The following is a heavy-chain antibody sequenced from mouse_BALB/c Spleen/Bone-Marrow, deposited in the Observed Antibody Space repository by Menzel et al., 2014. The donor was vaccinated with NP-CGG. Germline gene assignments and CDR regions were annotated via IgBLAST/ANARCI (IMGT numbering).Heavy chain of an antibody. V-gene: IGHV1-69*02. D-gene: IGHD4-1*01. J-gene: IGHJ2*01. CDR1: GYTFTSYW. Sequence: QVQLQQSGAELVRPGASVKLSCKASGYTFTSYWINWVKQRPGQGLEWIGNIFPSETYTNYNQKFKDKATLTVDKSSSTAYMQPSSPTSEDSAVCYCTRDNWDYWGQGTTLTVSS. CDR2: IFPSETYT. CDR3: TRDNWDY.